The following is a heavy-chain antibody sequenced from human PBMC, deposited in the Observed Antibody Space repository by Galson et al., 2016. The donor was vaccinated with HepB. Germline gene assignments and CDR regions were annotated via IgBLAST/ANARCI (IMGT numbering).Heavy chain of an antibody. CDR1: GYTFTNYY. Sequence: SVKVSCKASGYTFTNYYIHWVRQVPGQGLEWMGRINPNRGATLYVQKFQGRVTVTRDTSITTVYMELSGLRFDDTAVYYCARGRAARSPFDYWGQGTLVTVSS. J-gene: IGHJ4*02. CDR2: INPNRGAT. D-gene: IGHD6-6*01. CDR3: ARGRAARSPFDY. V-gene: IGHV1-2*06.